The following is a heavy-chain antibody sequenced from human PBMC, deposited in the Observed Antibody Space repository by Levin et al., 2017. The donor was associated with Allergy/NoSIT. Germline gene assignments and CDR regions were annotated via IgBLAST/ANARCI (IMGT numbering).Heavy chain of an antibody. CDR2: IVFDGNDQ. CDR1: GFQFSLYG. CDR3: AKRGYCSGNTCQSHDAINV. Sequence: GGSLRLSCAASGFQFSLYGMHWVRQAPGKGLEWVALIVFDGNDQYYADSVKGRFTISRDNSKNTLYLQMSSLRENDTAIYYCAKRGYCSGNTCQSHDAINVWGQGTLVIVSS. J-gene: IGHJ3*01. D-gene: IGHD2-15*01. V-gene: IGHV3-30*18.